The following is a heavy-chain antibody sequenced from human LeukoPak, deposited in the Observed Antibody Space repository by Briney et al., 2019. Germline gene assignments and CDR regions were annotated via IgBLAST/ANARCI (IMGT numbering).Heavy chain of an antibody. CDR2: ISGSGGST. V-gene: IGHV3-23*01. J-gene: IGHJ4*02. CDR3: AKDRRVRGVTNFDY. D-gene: IGHD3-10*02. Sequence: PGRSLRLSSAASGFTFSSYGMHWVRQAAGKGLEWFTGISGSGGSTDYADSVKDRFTISRNNSNNTLYLQMNSLRAEDTAIYYCAKDRRVRGVTNFDYWGQGPLVTVSS. CDR1: GFTFSSYG.